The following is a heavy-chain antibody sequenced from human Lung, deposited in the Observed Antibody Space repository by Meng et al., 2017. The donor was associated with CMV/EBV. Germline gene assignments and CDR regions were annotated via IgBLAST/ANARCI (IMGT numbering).Heavy chain of an antibody. CDR3: ARTSRRTRDVDY. D-gene: IGHD1-7*01. V-gene: IGHV3-72*01. CDR2: IRDKDSRYST. J-gene: IGHJ4*02. CDR1: GFTFSDHY. Sequence: SCTASGFTFSDHYMEWIRQAPGRGLEWIARIRDKDSRYSTEYAASVRGRFTISRDDSKLLFLEMTSLKTEDTAVYYCARTSRRTRDVDYWGQGTLVPSPQ.